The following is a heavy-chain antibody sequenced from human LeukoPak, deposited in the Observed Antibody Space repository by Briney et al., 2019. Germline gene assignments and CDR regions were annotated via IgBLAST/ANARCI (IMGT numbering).Heavy chain of an antibody. CDR3: ARDRAAYYYDSSAYYYHGYY. CDR2: IIPILGIA. Sequence: ASVKVSCKASGGTFSSYAISWVRQAPGQGLEWMGRIIPILGIANYAQKFQGRVTITADKSTSTAYMELSSLRSEDTAVYYCARDRAAYYYDSSAYYYHGYYWGQGTLVTVSS. D-gene: IGHD3-22*01. V-gene: IGHV1-69*04. CDR1: GGTFSSYA. J-gene: IGHJ4*02.